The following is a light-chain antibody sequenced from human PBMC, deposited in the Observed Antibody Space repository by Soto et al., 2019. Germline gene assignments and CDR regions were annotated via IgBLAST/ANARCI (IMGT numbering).Light chain of an antibody. CDR2: EVS. V-gene: IGLV2-8*01. CDR1: SSDVGAYKY. J-gene: IGLJ1*01. CDR3: ASHAGSSAV. Sequence: QSALTQPPSASGSPGQSVTIPCTGTSSDVGAYKYVSWFQQHPGKAPKLVIYEVSKRPSGVPDRFSGSKSGNTASLTVSGLQGEDDADYYCASHAGSSAVFGTGTKVTVL.